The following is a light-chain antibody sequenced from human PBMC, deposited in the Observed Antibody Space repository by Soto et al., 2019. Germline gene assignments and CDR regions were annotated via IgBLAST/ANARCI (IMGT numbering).Light chain of an antibody. J-gene: IGKJ2*01. CDR2: GAS. CDR3: QQYGSSPPYT. CDR1: KSVSSSY. Sequence: EIVLTQSPGTLSLSPGERATLSYRASKSVSSSYIAWYQQKPGQAPRLLIYGASSRATGIPDRFSGSGSGTDFTLTISRLEPEDFAVYYCQQYGSSPPYTFGQGTKLEIK. V-gene: IGKV3-20*01.